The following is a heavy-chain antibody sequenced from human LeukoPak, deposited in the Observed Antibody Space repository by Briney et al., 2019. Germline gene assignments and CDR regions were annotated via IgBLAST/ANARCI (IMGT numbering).Heavy chain of an antibody. CDR1: GFTFSSYA. CDR3: ARDRKPGAFDI. CDR2: ISSNGGST. D-gene: IGHD1-14*01. Sequence: PGGSLRLSCAASGFTFSSYAMHWVRQAPGKGLEYVSAISSNGGSTYYANSVKGRFTISRDNSKNTLYLQMGSLRAEDMAVYYCARDRKPGAFDIWGQGTMVTVSS. V-gene: IGHV3-64*01. J-gene: IGHJ3*02.